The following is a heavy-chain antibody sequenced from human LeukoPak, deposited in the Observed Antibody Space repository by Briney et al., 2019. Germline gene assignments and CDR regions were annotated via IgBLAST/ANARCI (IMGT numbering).Heavy chain of an antibody. V-gene: IGHV3-15*01. D-gene: IGHD2-21*02. J-gene: IGHJ4*02. CDR2: IKSKTDGGTT. CDR3: TTDSLLACCGGDCYH. Sequence: PGGSLSLSCAASGFTFSNAWRSWVRQAPGKGLEWVGRIKSKTDGGTTDYYAPVKGRFTISRDDSKNTLYLQMNCLKTEDTAVYYCTTDSLLACCGGDCYHWGQGTLVTVSS. CDR1: GFTFSNAW.